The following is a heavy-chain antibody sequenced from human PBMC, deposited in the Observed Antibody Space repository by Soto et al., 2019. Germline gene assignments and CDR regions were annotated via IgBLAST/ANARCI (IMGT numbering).Heavy chain of an antibody. J-gene: IGHJ4*02. CDR2: IYWDDDK. D-gene: IGHD6-19*01. V-gene: IGHV2-5*02. CDR1: GFSLSSTRMA. Sequence: SGPTLENPTETLRLTFTFSGFSLSSTRMAVGWIRQPPGKALEWLALIYWDDDKRYSPFLKSRLTITKDTSKNQVVLTMSNMDPVDTARYYCAHIVVAGLGYYFDYWGPGTLVTVS. CDR3: AHIVVAGLGYYFDY.